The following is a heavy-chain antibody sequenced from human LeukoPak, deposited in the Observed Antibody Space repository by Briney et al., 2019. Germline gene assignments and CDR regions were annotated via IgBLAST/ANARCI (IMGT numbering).Heavy chain of an antibody. J-gene: IGHJ4*02. CDR1: GFTFSNNA. Sequence: GGSLRLSCAASGFTFSNNAMHWVRQAPGKGLVWVAYIRYDGGNAYYVDSVKGRFTISRDNSKDTLYLQMNGLRPKDTAVYFCAKGDYYGSGLDYWGQGAPVTVSS. D-gene: IGHD3-10*01. CDR3: AKGDYYGSGLDY. CDR2: IRYDGGNA. V-gene: IGHV3-30*02.